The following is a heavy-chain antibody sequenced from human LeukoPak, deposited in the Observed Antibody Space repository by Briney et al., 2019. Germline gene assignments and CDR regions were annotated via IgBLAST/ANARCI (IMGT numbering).Heavy chain of an antibody. V-gene: IGHV4-31*03. Sequence: KASQTLSLTCTVSGGSIVDGDCYWSWIRQHPGKGLEWIGHIYYSGSTFYNASLKSRVTISVDTSKSQFSLKMRSVTAADTAVYYCARSTEGTVNFDYWGQGTLVTVSS. CDR3: ARSTEGTVNFDY. D-gene: IGHD2-21*02. CDR1: GGSIVDGDCY. CDR2: IYYSGST. J-gene: IGHJ4*02.